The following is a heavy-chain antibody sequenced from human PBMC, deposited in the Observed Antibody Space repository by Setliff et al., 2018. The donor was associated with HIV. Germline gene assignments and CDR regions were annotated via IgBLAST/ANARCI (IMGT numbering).Heavy chain of an antibody. D-gene: IGHD2-2*01. J-gene: IGHJ6*02. CDR3: ARGPGASHSYTYGLDV. Sequence: GGSLRLSCAASGFTFSDHYMDWVRQAPGKGLEWVGRIRNKANSYTTEYAASVKGRFIISRDDSRTSVYLQMNSLKTEDTAVYYCARGPGASHSYTYGLDVWGQGTTVTVSS. CDR1: GFTFSDHY. V-gene: IGHV3-72*01. CDR2: IRNKANSYTT.